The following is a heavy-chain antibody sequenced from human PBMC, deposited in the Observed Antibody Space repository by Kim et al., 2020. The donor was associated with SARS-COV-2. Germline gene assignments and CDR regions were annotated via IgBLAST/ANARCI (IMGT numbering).Heavy chain of an antibody. Sequence: SVKVSCKASGGTFSSYAISWVRQAPGQGLEWMGRIIPILGIANYAQKFQGRVTITADKSTSTAYMELSSLRSEDTAVYYCARGVEAVAAPGGYYYYGMDVWGQGTTVTVSS. J-gene: IGHJ6*02. D-gene: IGHD6-19*01. CDR1: GGTFSSYA. CDR3: ARGVEAVAAPGGYYYYGMDV. V-gene: IGHV1-69*04. CDR2: IIPILGIA.